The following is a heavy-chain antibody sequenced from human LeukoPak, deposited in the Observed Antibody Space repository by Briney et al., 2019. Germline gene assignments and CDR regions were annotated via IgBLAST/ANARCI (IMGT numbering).Heavy chain of an antibody. Sequence: PGGSLRLSCEASGFSFSSYSMNWVRQAPGKGLEWVSSITSTSNSIYYADSLKGRFTISRDNSKNTLYLQMNSLRAEDTAVYYCAKDRIDYYDSSYFDYWGQGTLVTVSS. CDR1: GFSFSSYS. J-gene: IGHJ4*02. CDR3: AKDRIDYYDSSYFDY. D-gene: IGHD3-22*01. V-gene: IGHV3-21*01. CDR2: ITSTSNSI.